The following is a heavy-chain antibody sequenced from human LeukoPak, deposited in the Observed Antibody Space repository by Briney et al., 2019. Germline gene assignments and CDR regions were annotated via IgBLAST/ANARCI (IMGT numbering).Heavy chain of an antibody. V-gene: IGHV3-74*01. D-gene: IGHD2-15*01. CDR2: INSDGSRT. CDR1: GFTFTTYW. J-gene: IGHJ4*02. CDR3: ARREGYCSGGTCYFDN. Sequence: GGSLRLSCATSGFTFTTYWMRWVRQAPGKGLVWVSRINSDGSRTDYADSVKRRFTVSRDNAKNTLYLQMNSLRAEDTAVYYCARREGYCSGGTCYFDNWGQGTLVTVSS.